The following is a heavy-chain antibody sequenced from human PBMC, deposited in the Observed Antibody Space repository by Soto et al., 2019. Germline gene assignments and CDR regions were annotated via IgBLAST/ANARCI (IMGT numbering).Heavy chain of an antibody. J-gene: IGHJ4*02. V-gene: IGHV3-23*01. Sequence: PGGSLRLSCAASGFKFSNYAMSWVRQAPGKGLEWVSLISATGGGTYYADSVKGRFTISRDNSHNTLYLQVHSLTAEDTAVYYCANDRRAGGNSAFYFDFWGQGAKVTVYS. CDR2: ISATGGGT. CDR1: GFKFSNYA. CDR3: ANDRRAGGNSAFYFDF. D-gene: IGHD3-16*01.